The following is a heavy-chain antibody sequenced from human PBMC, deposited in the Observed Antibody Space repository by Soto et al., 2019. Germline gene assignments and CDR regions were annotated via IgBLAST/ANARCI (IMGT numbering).Heavy chain of an antibody. CDR1: GFSFSSHS. D-gene: IGHD2-2*02. CDR2: ISSTSSII. Sequence: EVQLVESGGVLVQPGGFLRLSCAASGFSFSSHSMNWVRQAQGQGLEWVSYISSTSSIIYYADSVKGRFTTSRDNAKNSLYLQMNSLRDEDTAVYYCATAKGWPDIPIHPWGQGTLVIASS. J-gene: IGHJ5*02. CDR3: ATAKGWPDIPIHP. V-gene: IGHV3-48*02.